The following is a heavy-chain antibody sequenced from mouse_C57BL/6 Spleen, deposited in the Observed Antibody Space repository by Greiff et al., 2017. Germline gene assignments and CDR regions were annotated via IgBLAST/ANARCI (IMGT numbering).Heavy chain of an antibody. Sequence: VQLQQSGPGLVKPSQSLSLTCSVTGYSITSGYYWNWIRQFPGNKLEWMGYISYDGSNNYNPSLKNRISITRDTSKNQFFLKLNSVTTEDTATYYCARPGNYVGAMDYWGQGTSVTVSS. CDR1: GYSITSGYY. V-gene: IGHV3-6*01. CDR3: ARPGNYVGAMDY. D-gene: IGHD2-1*01. J-gene: IGHJ4*01. CDR2: ISYDGSN.